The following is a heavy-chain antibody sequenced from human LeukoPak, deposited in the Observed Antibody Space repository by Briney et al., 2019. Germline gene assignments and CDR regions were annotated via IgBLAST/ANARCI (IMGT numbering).Heavy chain of an antibody. V-gene: IGHV1-69*13. CDR3: ARDQSGYSYGDFDY. CDR2: ITPIFGTA. D-gene: IGHD5-18*01. Sequence: ASVKVSCTASGGTFSSYAISWVRQAPGQGLEWMGGITPIFGTANYAQKFQGRVTITADESTSTAYMELSSLRSEDTAVYYCARDQSGYSYGDFDYWGQGTLVTVSS. CDR1: GGTFSSYA. J-gene: IGHJ4*02.